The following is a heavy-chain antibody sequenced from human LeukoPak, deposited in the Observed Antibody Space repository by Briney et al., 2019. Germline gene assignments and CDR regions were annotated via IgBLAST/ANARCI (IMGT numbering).Heavy chain of an antibody. D-gene: IGHD4-17*01. Sequence: SETLSLTCTVSGGSISSYYWSWIRQPPGKGLEWIGYIYYSGSTNYNPSLKSRVTISLDTSKNQFSLKLRSVTAADTAVYYCARVFGDYTFDYWGQGTLVTVSS. CDR2: IYYSGST. V-gene: IGHV4-59*01. CDR1: GGSISSYY. J-gene: IGHJ4*02. CDR3: ARVFGDYTFDY.